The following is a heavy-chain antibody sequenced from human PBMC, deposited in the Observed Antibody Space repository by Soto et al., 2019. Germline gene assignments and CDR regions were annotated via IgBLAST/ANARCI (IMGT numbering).Heavy chain of an antibody. CDR2: IYYSGST. V-gene: IGHV4-59*08. CDR1: GGSISSYY. Sequence: QVQLQESGPGLVKPSETLSLTCTVSGGSISSYYWSWIRQPPGKGLEWIGYIYYSGSTNYNPSLKSRATISVDTSKNQLSLKLSSVTAADTAVYYCARRVLGHSSLYNWFDPWGQGTLVTVSS. J-gene: IGHJ5*02. CDR3: ARRVLGHSSLYNWFDP. D-gene: IGHD6-13*01.